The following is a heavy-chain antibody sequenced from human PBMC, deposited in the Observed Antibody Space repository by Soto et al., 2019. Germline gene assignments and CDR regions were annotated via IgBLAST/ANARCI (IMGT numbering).Heavy chain of an antibody. CDR3: AREGSYGAYNFAHGIQLWSFDF. Sequence: SETLSLTCTVSGGSINTFYWSWVRQPAGKGLEWIGRIFSSGSTSFNPSLESRVAMSVDTSKNHFSLNLSSVTAADMAVYYCAREGSYGAYNFAHGIQLWSFDFWGQGALVTVSS. J-gene: IGHJ4*02. V-gene: IGHV4-4*07. CDR2: IFSSGST. CDR1: GGSINTFY. D-gene: IGHD5-18*01.